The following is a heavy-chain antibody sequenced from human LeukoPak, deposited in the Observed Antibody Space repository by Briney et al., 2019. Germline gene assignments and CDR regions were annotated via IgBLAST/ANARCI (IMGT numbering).Heavy chain of an antibody. J-gene: IGHJ4*02. CDR2: IYSDTST. Sequence: GGSLGLSCAASGFIVSKNYMSWVRQAPGKGLEWVSVIYSDTSTYYADSVKGRFTISRDNAKNSLYLQMNSLRAEDTALYYCAKSLSRYCSGGSCYLGFDYWGQGTLVTVSS. CDR3: AKSLSRYCSGGSCYLGFDY. V-gene: IGHV3-53*05. D-gene: IGHD2-15*01. CDR1: GFIVSKNY.